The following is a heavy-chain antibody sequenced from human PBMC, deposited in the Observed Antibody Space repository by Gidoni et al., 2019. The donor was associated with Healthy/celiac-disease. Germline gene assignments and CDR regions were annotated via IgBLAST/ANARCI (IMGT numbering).Heavy chain of an antibody. CDR3: AREEAYCSSTSCFAEYFQH. V-gene: IGHV3-66*01. Sequence: EVQLVESGGGLVQPGGSLRLSCAASGFTVSSHYMSWVRQAPGKGLEWVSVIYSGGSTYYADSVKGRFTISRDNSKNTLYLQMNSLRAEDTAVYYCAREEAYCSSTSCFAEYFQHWGQGTLVTVSS. CDR1: GFTVSSHY. CDR2: IYSGGST. D-gene: IGHD2-2*01. J-gene: IGHJ1*01.